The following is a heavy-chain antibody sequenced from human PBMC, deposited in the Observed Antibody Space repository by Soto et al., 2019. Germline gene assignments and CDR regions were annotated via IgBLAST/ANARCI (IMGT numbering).Heavy chain of an antibody. CDR3: ASETTVTDAFDI. D-gene: IGHD4-17*01. Sequence: QVQLQESGPGLVKPSETLSLTCTVSGGSISNYYWSWIRQPPGKGLEWIGYIYYSGGTNYKPSLKSRVTLSVDTSKNQFSLKLSSVTAADTAVYYCASETTVTDAFDIWGQGTMVTVSS. V-gene: IGHV4-59*01. CDR2: IYYSGGT. J-gene: IGHJ3*02. CDR1: GGSISNYY.